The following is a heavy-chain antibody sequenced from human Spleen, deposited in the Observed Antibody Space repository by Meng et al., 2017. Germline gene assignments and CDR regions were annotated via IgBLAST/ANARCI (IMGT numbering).Heavy chain of an antibody. D-gene: IGHD1-26*01. V-gene: IGHV1-2*06. CDR1: GYTFTDYY. CDR2: INPNSGDT. CDR3: ARSGRNPEIDD. Sequence: ASVKVSCKASGYTFTDYYLHWVRQAPGQGLEWMGRINPNSGDTSFARKFQGRVTITRDTSITTVYMELTTLSSGDSAVYYCARSGRNPEIDDWGQGTLVTVSS. J-gene: IGHJ4*02.